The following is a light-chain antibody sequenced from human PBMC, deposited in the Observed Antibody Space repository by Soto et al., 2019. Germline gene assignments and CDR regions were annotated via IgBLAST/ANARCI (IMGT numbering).Light chain of an antibody. J-gene: IGKJ4*01. CDR1: QAISNY. V-gene: IGKV1-27*01. Sequence: DIQMTQSPSSLSASVGDRVTITCRASQAISNYLAWYQQKPGKVPTLLIYAASTLQSGVPSRFSGSGSGTDFTLTISSLQPEDAATYYCQKFNAVPTFGGGTKVKI. CDR2: AAS. CDR3: QKFNAVPT.